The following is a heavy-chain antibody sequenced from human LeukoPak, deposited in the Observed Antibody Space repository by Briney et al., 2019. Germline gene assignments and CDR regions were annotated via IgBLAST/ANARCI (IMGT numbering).Heavy chain of an antibody. V-gene: IGHV3-30*18. J-gene: IGHJ6*02. CDR1: GFTFSSYG. CDR3: AKEQDVWFLERLQSYYYYGMDV. CDR2: ISYDGSNK. Sequence: PGRSLRLSCAASGFTFSSYGMHWVRQAPGKGLEWVAVISYDGSNKYYADSVKGRFTISRDNSKNTLYLQMNSLRAEDTAVYYCAKEQDVWFLERLQSYYYYGMDVWGQGTTVTVSS. D-gene: IGHD3-3*01.